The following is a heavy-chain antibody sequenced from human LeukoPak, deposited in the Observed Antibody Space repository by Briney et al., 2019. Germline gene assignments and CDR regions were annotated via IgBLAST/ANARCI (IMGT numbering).Heavy chain of an antibody. J-gene: IGHJ6*02. CDR3: AKELVGATDYYYGMDV. V-gene: IGHV3-9*01. D-gene: IGHD1-26*01. Sequence: GGSLRLSCAASGFTFDDYAMHWVRQAPGKGLEWVSGISWNSGSIGYADSVKGRFTISRDNAKNSLYLQMNSLRAEDTALYYCAKELVGATDYYYGMDVWGQGTTVTVSS. CDR2: ISWNSGSI. CDR1: GFTFDDYA.